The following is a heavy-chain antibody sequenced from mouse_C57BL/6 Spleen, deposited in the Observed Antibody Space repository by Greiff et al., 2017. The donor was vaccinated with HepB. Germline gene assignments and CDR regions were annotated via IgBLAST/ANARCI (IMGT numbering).Heavy chain of an antibody. CDR2: IYPGDGDT. CDR1: GYAFSSSW. Sequence: QVQLKESGPELVKPGASVKISCKASGYAFSSSWMNWVKQRPGKGLEWIGRIYPGDGDTNYNGKFKGKATLTADKSSSTAYMQLSSLTSEDSAVYFCASQDGYYQWYFDVWGTGTTVTVSS. CDR3: ASQDGYYQWYFDV. J-gene: IGHJ1*03. V-gene: IGHV1-82*01. D-gene: IGHD2-3*01.